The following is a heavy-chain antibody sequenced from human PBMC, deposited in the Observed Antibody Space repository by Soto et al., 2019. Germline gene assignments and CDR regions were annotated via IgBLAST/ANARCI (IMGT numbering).Heavy chain of an antibody. J-gene: IGHJ6*02. V-gene: IGHV4-59*08. D-gene: IGHD3-10*01. CDR3: ARQGFGALHGLVDV. CDR2: VHHSWGS. CDR1: NGSISNYY. Sequence: QVQLQESGPGLVKPSETLSLSCTVSNGSISNYYGSWIRQPPGKGMEWIGYVHHSWGSFYNPSLQSRVAISLDTSKGQFSLKLPSVTAPDTAVYYCARQGFGALHGLVDVWGQGITVTVSS.